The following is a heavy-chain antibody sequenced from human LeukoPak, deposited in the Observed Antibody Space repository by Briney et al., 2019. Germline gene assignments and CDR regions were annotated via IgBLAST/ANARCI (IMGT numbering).Heavy chain of an antibody. V-gene: IGHV4-59*11. CDR3: ARDPMTTVVHDAFDI. CDR1: GGSISSHY. J-gene: IGHJ3*02. D-gene: IGHD4-23*01. Sequence: SETLSLTCTVSGGSISSHYWSWIRQPPGKGLEWIGYIYYSGSTNYNPSLKSRVTISVDTSKNQFSLKLSSVTAADTAVYYCARDPMTTVVHDAFDIWVRGTMVTVSS. CDR2: IYYSGST.